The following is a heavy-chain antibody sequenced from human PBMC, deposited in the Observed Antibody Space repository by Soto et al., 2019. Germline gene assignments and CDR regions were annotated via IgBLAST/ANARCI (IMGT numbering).Heavy chain of an antibody. J-gene: IGHJ4*02. CDR3: ARGGHDLWSGPFDY. V-gene: IGHV4-4*07. CDR1: VCCICTYY. D-gene: IGHD3-3*01. Sequence: SETLSLTCSVCVCCICTYYGNWIRQPAGKGLEWIGRIDTSGSTNYNPSLKSRVTMSVDTSKNQFSLKLSSVTAADTAVYYCARGGHDLWSGPFDYWGQGTPVTSPQ. CDR2: IDTSGST.